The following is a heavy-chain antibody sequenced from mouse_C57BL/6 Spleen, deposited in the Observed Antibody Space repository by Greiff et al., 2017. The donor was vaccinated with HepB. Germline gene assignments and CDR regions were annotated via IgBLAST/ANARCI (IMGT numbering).Heavy chain of an antibody. D-gene: IGHD1-1*01. J-gene: IGHJ2*01. CDR1: GYTFTSYW. CDR2: IYPGSGST. V-gene: IGHV1-55*01. CDR3: AIEAFITTVVATGYFDY. Sequence: QVQLQQPGAELVKPGASVKMSCKASGYTFTSYWITWVKQRPGQGLEWIGDIYPGSGSTNYNEKFKSKATLTVDTSSSTAYMQLSSLTSEDSAVYYCAIEAFITTVVATGYFDYWGQGTTLTVSS.